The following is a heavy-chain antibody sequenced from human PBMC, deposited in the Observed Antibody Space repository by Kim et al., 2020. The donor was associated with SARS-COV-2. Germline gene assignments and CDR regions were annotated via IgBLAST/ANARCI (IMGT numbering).Heavy chain of an antibody. CDR2: IYYSGST. CDR3: ARGAGIAAAGTFDY. Sequence: SETLSLTCPVSGGSISSGGYYWSWIRQHPGKGLEWIGYIYYSGSTYYNPSLKSRVTISVDTSKNQFSLKLSSVTAADTAVYYCARGAGIAAAGTFDYWGQGTLVTVSS. CDR1: GGSISSGGYY. V-gene: IGHV4-31*03. J-gene: IGHJ4*02. D-gene: IGHD6-13*01.